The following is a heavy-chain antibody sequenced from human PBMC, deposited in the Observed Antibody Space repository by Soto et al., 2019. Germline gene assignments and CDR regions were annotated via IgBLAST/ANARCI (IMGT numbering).Heavy chain of an antibody. D-gene: IGHD3-22*01. CDR3: AKAGHGGNYYDSSASLYYFDY. CDR1: GFTFNTYA. Sequence: VQVLDSGGGLVQPGGSLRLSCAASGFTFNTYAMSWVRQAPGKGLEWVSSISGSGGRTYYADFVKGRFTISRDNSRNTLYLQMNSLRAEDTAVYYCAKAGHGGNYYDSSASLYYFDYWGQGTLVTVSS. J-gene: IGHJ4*02. V-gene: IGHV3-23*01. CDR2: ISGSGGRT.